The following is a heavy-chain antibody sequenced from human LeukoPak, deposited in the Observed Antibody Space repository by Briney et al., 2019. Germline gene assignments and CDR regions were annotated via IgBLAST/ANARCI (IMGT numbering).Heavy chain of an antibody. V-gene: IGHV3-7*01. D-gene: IGHD1-26*01. CDR3: AKVGAWELQRVFEN. Sequence: PGGSLRLSCAASGFTFSDYWLTWVRQVPGKGLEWVANVGRDGSEENYVDSVKGRFTISRDNAKKSLYLEMNSLRVEDTALYYCAKVGAWELQRVFENWGQGTLVTVSS. CDR2: VGRDGSEE. CDR1: GFTFSDYW. J-gene: IGHJ4*02.